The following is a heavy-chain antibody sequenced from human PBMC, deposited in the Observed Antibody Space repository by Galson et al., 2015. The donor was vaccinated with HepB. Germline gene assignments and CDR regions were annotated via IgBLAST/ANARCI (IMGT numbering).Heavy chain of an antibody. CDR2: IIPIFGTA. J-gene: IGHJ6*02. CDR3: AREEGEGIAAAGTFFMDV. Sequence: SVKVSCKASGGTFSSYAISWVRQAPGQGLEWMGGIIPIFGTANYAQKFQGRVTITADESTSTAYMELSSLRSEDTAVYYCAREEGEGIAAAGTFFMDVWGQGTTVTVSS. CDR1: GGTFSSYA. D-gene: IGHD6-13*01. V-gene: IGHV1-69*13.